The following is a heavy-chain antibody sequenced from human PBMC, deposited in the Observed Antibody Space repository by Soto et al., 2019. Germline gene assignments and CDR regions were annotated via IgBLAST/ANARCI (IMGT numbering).Heavy chain of an antibody. V-gene: IGHV1-18*01. Sequence: GASVKVSCKASGYTFTTFAITWVRQAPGQGLEWMGWISAYNDNTNYAQKFQGRVSMTTDTSTTTAYMELRSLRFDDTAVYYCARDRSDYAFDYWGQGTLVTVSS. D-gene: IGHD4-17*01. CDR2: ISAYNDNT. J-gene: IGHJ4*02. CDR3: ARDRSDYAFDY. CDR1: GYTFTTFA.